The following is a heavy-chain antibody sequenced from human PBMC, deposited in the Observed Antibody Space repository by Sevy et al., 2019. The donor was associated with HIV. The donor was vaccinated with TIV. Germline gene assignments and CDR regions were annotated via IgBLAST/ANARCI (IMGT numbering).Heavy chain of an antibody. V-gene: IGHV3-43*01. Sequence: GGSLRLSCAASGFTFDDYTMHWVRQAPGKGLEWVSLISWDGGSKYYADSVKGRFTISRDNYKNSLYLQMNSLRTEDTALYYCAKDAGYNSGWCFDYWGQGTLVTVSS. J-gene: IGHJ4*02. CDR3: AKDAGYNSGWCFDY. D-gene: IGHD6-19*01. CDR1: GFTFDDYT. CDR2: ISWDGGSK.